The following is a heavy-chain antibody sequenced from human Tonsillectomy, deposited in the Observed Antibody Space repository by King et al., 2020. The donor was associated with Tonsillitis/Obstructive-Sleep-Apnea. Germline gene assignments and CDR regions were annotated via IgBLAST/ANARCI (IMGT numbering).Heavy chain of an antibody. CDR2: ISSKGVCT. J-gene: IGHJ4*02. CDR1: GFTFSSYA. CDR3: VNTRPSPGY. D-gene: IGHD1-14*01. Sequence: VQLVESGGGLVQPGGALRLSFSAAGFTFSSYAMHWVRQAPGKGLEYVLAISSKGVCTYYADAGKGRFTFPRDNSKNTLYLQNSSLRAEDTAVYYCVNTRPSPGYWGQGTLVTVSS. V-gene: IGHV3-64D*06.